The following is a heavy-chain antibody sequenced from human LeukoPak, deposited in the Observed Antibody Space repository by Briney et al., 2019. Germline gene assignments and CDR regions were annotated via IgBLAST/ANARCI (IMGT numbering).Heavy chain of an antibody. Sequence: PSGGSLRLSCAASGFTFSSYAMSWVRQAPGKGLEWVSAISGSGGSTYYADSVKGRFTISRDNAKNSLYLQMNSLRAEDTAVYYCARDWRILVYYYGMDVWGQGTTVTVSS. J-gene: IGHJ6*02. CDR2: ISGSGGST. CDR1: GFTFSSYA. D-gene: IGHD3-3*01. V-gene: IGHV3-23*01. CDR3: ARDWRILVYYYGMDV.